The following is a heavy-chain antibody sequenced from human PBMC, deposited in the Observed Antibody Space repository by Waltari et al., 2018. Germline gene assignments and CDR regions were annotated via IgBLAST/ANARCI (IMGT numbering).Heavy chain of an antibody. J-gene: IGHJ4*02. CDR1: VFTLSNYW. Sequence: VQLVESGGGLAQPGGSLSLPCAASVFTLSNYWIFWVRQAPGKGLEWISAINSAGSSTYYADSVKGRFTISRENAKNTLYLQMDSLRAEDTAVYYCAGDRTVVIVAAPEAYWGQGVLVTVSS. D-gene: IGHD2-15*01. V-gene: IGHV3-NL1*01. CDR3: AGDRTVVIVAAPEAY. CDR2: INSAGSST.